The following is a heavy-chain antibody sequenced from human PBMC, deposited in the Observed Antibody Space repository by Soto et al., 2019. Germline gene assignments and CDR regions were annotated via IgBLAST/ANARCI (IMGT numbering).Heavy chain of an antibody. CDR3: ARAYTDMVLFDY. V-gene: IGHV4-30-2*01. CDR1: GGTISSGGYS. CDR2: IYHSGST. D-gene: IGHD5-18*01. J-gene: IGHJ4*02. Sequence: QLQLQESSSGLVKPSQTLSLTCAVSGGTISSGGYSWSWIQQPPGKGLEWIGYIYHSGSTYYNPSLKSRVTISVHRSKNQFSLKLSSVTAADTAVYYCARAYTDMVLFDYWGQGTLVTVSS.